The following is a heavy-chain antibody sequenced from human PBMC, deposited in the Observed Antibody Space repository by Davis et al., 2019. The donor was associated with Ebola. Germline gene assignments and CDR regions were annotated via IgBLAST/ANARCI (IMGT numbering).Heavy chain of an antibody. D-gene: IGHD3-3*01. CDR1: GYSFTSYW. J-gene: IGHJ2*01. CDR3: ARQYYDFWSGYGRYWYFDL. CDR2: VYPGDSDT. Sequence: GESLKISCKRSGYSFTSYWIGWVRQMPGQGLEWMGIVYPGDSDTRYSPSFQGQVTISVDKSISTAYLQWSSLKASDTAMYYCARQYYDFWSGYGRYWYFDLWGRGTLVTVSS. V-gene: IGHV5-51*01.